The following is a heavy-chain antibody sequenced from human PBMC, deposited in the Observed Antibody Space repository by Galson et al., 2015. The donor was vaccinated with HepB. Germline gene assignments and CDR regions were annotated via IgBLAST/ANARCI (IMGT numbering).Heavy chain of an antibody. CDR2: INAGNGNT. V-gene: IGHV1-3*01. Sequence: SVKVSCKASGYTFTRCTIHWVRQAPGQRLEWMGWINAGNGNTKYSQKFQGRVIITRDTSASTAYLELRSLRSEDTAVYYCARDGGSSSFGYYYYYMTSGAKGPRSPSP. J-gene: IGHJ6*03. CDR1: GYTFTRCT. CDR3: ARDGGSSSFGYYYYYMTS. D-gene: IGHD6-6*01.